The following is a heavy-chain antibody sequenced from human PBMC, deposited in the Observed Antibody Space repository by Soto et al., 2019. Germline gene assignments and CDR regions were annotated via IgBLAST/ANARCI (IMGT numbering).Heavy chain of an antibody. D-gene: IGHD2-15*01. CDR2: INGYNGNT. CDR1: GYTFTSYG. Sequence: QVQLVQSGAEVKKPGASVKVSCKASGYTFTSYGISWVRQAPGQGLAWMGWINGYNGNTNYAQKVQGRVNMTTDRSTSTAYMELRSLRSDDTAVYYCAKGYCSGGSCYGWFDTWGQGTLVTVSS. J-gene: IGHJ5*02. CDR3: AKGYCSGGSCYGWFDT. V-gene: IGHV1-18*01.